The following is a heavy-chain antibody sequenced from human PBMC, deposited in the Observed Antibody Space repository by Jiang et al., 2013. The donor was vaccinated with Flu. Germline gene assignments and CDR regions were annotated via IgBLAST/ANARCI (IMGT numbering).Heavy chain of an antibody. V-gene: IGHV3-43D*03. J-gene: IGHJ4*02. Sequence: RFTISRDNSKNSLYLQMNSLRAEDTALYYCAKAGKYGSGSYYPIDYWGQGTLVTVSS. CDR3: AKAGKYGSGSYYPIDY. D-gene: IGHD3-10*01.